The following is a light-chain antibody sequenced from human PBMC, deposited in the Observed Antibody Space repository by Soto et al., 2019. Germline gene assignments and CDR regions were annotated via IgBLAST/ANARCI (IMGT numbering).Light chain of an antibody. V-gene: IGLV4-69*01. CDR3: QTWGTYVV. J-gene: IGLJ2*01. CDR2: LNSDGSH. CDR1: IGHSSFA. Sequence: QLVLTQSPSASASLGASVKLTCTLSIGHSSFAIAWHQQQPEKGPRYLMKLNSDGSHNKGDGIPDRFSGSSSGAERYLTISSLQSEDEADYYCQTWGTYVVFGGGTKLTVL.